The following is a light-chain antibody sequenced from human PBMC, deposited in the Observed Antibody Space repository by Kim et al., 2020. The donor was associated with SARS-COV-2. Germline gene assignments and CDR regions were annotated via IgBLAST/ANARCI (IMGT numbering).Light chain of an antibody. CDR3: QAWDSSTAWV. Sequence: VSPGQTASITCSGDKLGDKYACWYQQKPGQSPVLVIYQDSKRPAGIPERFSGSNAGNTATLTISGTQAMDEADYYCQAWDSSTAWVFGGGTQLTVL. CDR2: QDS. V-gene: IGLV3-1*01. J-gene: IGLJ3*02. CDR1: KLGDKY.